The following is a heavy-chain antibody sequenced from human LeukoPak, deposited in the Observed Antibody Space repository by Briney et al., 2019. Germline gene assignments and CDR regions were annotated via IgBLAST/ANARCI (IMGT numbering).Heavy chain of an antibody. J-gene: IGHJ4*02. CDR1: GFTFRSYW. Sequence: GGSLRLSCAASGFTFRSYWMSWVRQAPGKGLEWVANIKEDGSEKYYVDSVKGRITISRDSAKNSLYLQMNSLRVEDAAVYYCARDHNYGSDYWGQGTLVTVSS. V-gene: IGHV3-7*03. D-gene: IGHD5-18*01. CDR2: IKEDGSEK. CDR3: ARDHNYGSDY.